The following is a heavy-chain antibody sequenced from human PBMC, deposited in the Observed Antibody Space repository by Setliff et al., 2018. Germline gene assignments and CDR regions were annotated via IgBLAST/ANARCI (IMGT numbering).Heavy chain of an antibody. CDR3: ARQVEMATIAFDV. CDR2: VYSSGSI. Sequence: PSETLSLTCTVSGGPISDSHYYWGWFRQPPGMRPEWIGTVYSSGSIYYNPSLKSRVTLFVDTSKDQFSLRLTSMTAADTAVYYCARQVEMATIAFDVWGQGTMVTVSS. CDR1: GGPISDSHYY. D-gene: IGHD5-12*01. V-gene: IGHV4-39*01. J-gene: IGHJ3*01.